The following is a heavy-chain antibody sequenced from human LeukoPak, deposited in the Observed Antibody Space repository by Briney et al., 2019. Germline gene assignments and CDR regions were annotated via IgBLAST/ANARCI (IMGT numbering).Heavy chain of an antibody. Sequence: GGSLRLSCAASGFTFSSYSMNWVRQAPGKGLEWVSSISSSSSYIYYADSVKGRFTISRENAKNSLYLQMNSLRAGDTAVYYCARGIVGATGWFDPWGQGTLVTVSS. J-gene: IGHJ5*02. V-gene: IGHV3-21*01. D-gene: IGHD1-26*01. CDR2: ISSSSSYI. CDR1: GFTFSSYS. CDR3: ARGIVGATGWFDP.